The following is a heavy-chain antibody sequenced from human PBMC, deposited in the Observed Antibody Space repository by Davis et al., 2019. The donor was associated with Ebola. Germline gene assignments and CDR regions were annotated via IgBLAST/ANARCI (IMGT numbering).Heavy chain of an antibody. CDR2: ISSSSSTI. CDR1: GFTFSSYS. D-gene: IGHD5-18*01. CDR3: ARGTQLWAIGNYYYGMDV. V-gene: IGHV3-48*01. Sequence: GESLKISCAAPGFTFSSYSMNWVRQAPGKGPEWVSYISSSSSTIYYADSLKGRFTISRDNAKNSLYLQMNSLRAEDTAVYYCARGTQLWAIGNYYYGMDVWGQGTTVTVSS. J-gene: IGHJ6*02.